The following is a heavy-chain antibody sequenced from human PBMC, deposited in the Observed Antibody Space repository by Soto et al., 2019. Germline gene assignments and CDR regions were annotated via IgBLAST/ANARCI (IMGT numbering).Heavy chain of an antibody. CDR3: ARGKIEIDY. J-gene: IGHJ4*02. Sequence: QVQLQESGPGLVKPSETLSLTCTVSGGSISSYYWSWIRQPPGKGLEWIGYIYYSGSTNYNPSLKXRXTXXVDTSKNQFSLKLSSVTAADTAVYYCARGKIEIDYWGQGTLVTVSS. D-gene: IGHD3-22*01. CDR2: IYYSGST. V-gene: IGHV4-59*01. CDR1: GGSISSYY.